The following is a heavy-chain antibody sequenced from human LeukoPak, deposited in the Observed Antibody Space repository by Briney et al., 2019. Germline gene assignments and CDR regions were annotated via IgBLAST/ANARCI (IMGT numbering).Heavy chain of an antibody. V-gene: IGHV3-74*03. CDR2: ISPDGSAA. CDR1: GFTFSSYY. D-gene: IGHD3-22*01. Sequence: GGSLRLSCAASGFTFSSYYMFWVRQAPGKGLVWVSHISPDGSAAKYADSVRGRFTISRDNAKNTLYLQMNSLRAEDMAVYYCARYLLPPRATIDYWGQGTLVTVSS. CDR3: ARYLLPPRATIDY. J-gene: IGHJ4*02.